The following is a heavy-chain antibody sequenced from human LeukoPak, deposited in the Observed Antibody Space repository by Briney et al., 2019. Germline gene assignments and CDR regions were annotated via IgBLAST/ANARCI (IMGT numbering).Heavy chain of an antibody. CDR1: GFTFYDYA. CDR3: AKTAISDAFDI. D-gene: IGHD1-1*01. Sequence: GGSVRLSCAASGFTFYDYAMHWLRQAPGKGLEGVSSISSSSSYIYYADSVKGRFTISTDNAKTSLSLQMNSLRAEDTAVYYCAKTAISDAFDIWGQGTMVTVSS. J-gene: IGHJ3*02. V-gene: IGHV3-21*01. CDR2: ISSSSSYI.